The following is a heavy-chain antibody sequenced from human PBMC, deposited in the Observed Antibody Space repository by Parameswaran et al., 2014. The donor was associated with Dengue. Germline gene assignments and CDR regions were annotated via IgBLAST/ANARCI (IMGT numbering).Heavy chain of an antibody. Sequence: WIRQPPGRAGWVAVISYDGSNKYYADSVKGRFTISRDNSKNTLYLQMNSLRAEDTAVYYCAKDTHDYGDLEISYYGMDVWGQGTTVTVSS. D-gene: IGHD4-17*01. CDR2: ISYDGSNK. V-gene: IGHV3-30*18. J-gene: IGHJ6*02. CDR3: AKDTHDYGDLEISYYGMDV.